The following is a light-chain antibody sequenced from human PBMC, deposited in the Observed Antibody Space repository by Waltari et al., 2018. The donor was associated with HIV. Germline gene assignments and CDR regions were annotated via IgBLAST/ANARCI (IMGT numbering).Light chain of an antibody. V-gene: IGLV1-40*01. CDR3: QSVDNSLSAL. CDR1: SSNIGAGFD. J-gene: IGLJ2*01. CDR2: SNN. Sequence: HSVLTQPPSVSGAPGQRVTISCTGSSSNIGAGFDVHWYQQLPGTAPKLLIFSNNNRPSGVPDRFSGAKAGTSASLAITGLQAEDEADYYCQSVDNSLSALFGGGTKLTVL.